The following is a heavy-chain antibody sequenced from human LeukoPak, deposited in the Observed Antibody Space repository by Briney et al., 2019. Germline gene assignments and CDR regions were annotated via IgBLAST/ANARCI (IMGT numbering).Heavy chain of an antibody. CDR1: GFTFSSYA. CDR3: AKKERFVYLDY. CDR2: ISGSGSST. D-gene: IGHD2-8*01. Sequence: PGGSLRLSCAASGFTFSSYAMSWVRQAPGKGLEWVSAISGSGSSTYYADSVMGRFTISRDNSKNTLYLQMNSLRAEDAAVYYCAKKERFVYLDYWGQGTLVTVSS. J-gene: IGHJ4*02. V-gene: IGHV3-23*01.